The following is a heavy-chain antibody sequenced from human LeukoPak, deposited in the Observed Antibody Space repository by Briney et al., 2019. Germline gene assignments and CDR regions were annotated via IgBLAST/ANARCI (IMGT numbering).Heavy chain of an antibody. CDR2: IHSGGNT. V-gene: IGHV3-53*01. CDR3: ARDLNSGGSF. Sequence: GGSLRLSCAASGFIVSSSYMSWVRQAPGKGLEWVSVIHSGGNTYYADSVKGRFTISRDNSKNTLYLQMNSLRAEDTAVYYCARDLNSGGSFWGQGTLVTVSS. D-gene: IGHD2-15*01. CDR1: GFIVSSSY. J-gene: IGHJ4*02.